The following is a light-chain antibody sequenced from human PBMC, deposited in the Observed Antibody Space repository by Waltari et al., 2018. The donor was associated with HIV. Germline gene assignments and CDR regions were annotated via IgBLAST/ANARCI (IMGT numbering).Light chain of an antibody. V-gene: IGLV1-44*01. CDR3: ATWDNTLDAWV. J-gene: IGLJ3*02. CDR1: SFNVGANP. Sequence: QSVLTQPPSTSGTPGQRVTISCSGASFNVGANPVNRYQQLPGTAPKLLIYSSDQRPSGVPDRFSGSKSGASASLAINWLQPEDEADYYCATWDNTLDAWVFGGGTQLTVL. CDR2: SSD.